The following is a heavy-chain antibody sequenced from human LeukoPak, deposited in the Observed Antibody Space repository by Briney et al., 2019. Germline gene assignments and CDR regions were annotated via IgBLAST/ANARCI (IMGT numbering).Heavy chain of an antibody. Sequence: GGSLRLSCAASGFTFSDYYMSWIRQAPGRGLEWVSYISSSSSYTNYADSVKGRFTISRDNAKNSLYLQMNSLRAGDTAVYYCARASYGSGSSPGYWGQGTLVTVSS. CDR3: ARASYGSGSSPGY. CDR1: GFTFSDYY. J-gene: IGHJ4*02. D-gene: IGHD3-10*01. CDR2: ISSSSSYT. V-gene: IGHV3-11*06.